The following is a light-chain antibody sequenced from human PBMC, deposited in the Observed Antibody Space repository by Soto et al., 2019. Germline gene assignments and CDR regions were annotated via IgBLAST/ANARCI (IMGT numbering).Light chain of an antibody. CDR1: QNVWTH. Sequence: DIQMTQSPPSLSASVGDRVTITCRTSQNVWTHLNWYQHKPGQAPRLLLSGSSDLVDGVPARFSGRGSGSDFSLTIDSLQPEDFATYYCQQSFYIPRTFGQGTKVEIK. V-gene: IGKV1-39*01. CDR2: GSS. CDR3: QQSFYIPRT. J-gene: IGKJ2*01.